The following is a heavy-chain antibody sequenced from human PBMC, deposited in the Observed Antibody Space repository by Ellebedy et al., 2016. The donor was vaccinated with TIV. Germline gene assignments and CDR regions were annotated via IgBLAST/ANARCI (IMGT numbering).Heavy chain of an antibody. CDR2: IYYSGNT. V-gene: IGHV4-39*07. CDR3: AKNRAPPRGWPEK. J-gene: IGHJ4*02. CDR1: GDSISGSDYY. Sequence: MPGGSLRLSCTVSGDSISGSDYYWGWVRQPPGKGLEWIGIIYYSGNTYYNPSLKSRVTISVDTSKSHFSLKLSSVTAADTAVYYCAKNRAPPRGWPEKWGQGTLVTVSS. D-gene: IGHD6-19*01.